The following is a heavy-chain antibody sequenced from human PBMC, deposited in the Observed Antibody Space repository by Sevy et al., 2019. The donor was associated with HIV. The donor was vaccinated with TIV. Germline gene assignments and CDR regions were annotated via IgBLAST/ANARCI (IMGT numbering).Heavy chain of an antibody. V-gene: IGHV3-23*01. Sequence: GGSLRLSCKPSGFTVVSYAMNWVRQAPGKGLEWVSTIYGSGSTTYHADSLRGRFSISRDDSKNTLYLQMNSLKTEDTAVYYCAGGRFGSSCSFDAFDIWGQGTMVTVSS. CDR1: GFTVVSYA. CDR3: AGGRFGSSCSFDAFDI. J-gene: IGHJ3*02. CDR2: IYGSGSTT. D-gene: IGHD3-22*01.